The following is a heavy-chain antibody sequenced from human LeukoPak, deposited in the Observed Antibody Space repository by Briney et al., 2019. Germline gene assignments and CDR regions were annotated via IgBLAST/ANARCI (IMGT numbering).Heavy chain of an antibody. J-gene: IGHJ4*02. CDR1: GYTLTELS. D-gene: IGHD1-7*01. CDR3: ATGITGTTSPATRED. V-gene: IGHV1-24*01. CDR2: FDPEDGET. Sequence: ASVKVSCKVSGYTLTELSMHLGRQAPGKGLEWMGGFDPEDGETIYAQKFQGRVTITEDTSTDTAYMELSSLRSEDTAVYYCATGITGTTSPATREDWGQGTLVTVSS.